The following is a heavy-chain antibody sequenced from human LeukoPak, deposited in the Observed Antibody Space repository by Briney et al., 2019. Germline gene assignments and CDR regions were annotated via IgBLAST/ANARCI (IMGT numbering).Heavy chain of an antibody. Sequence: ASVTVSFKFSGYTLIELSMHWVRQAPGKGLEWMGSFDREEGKTIDAQKFQGRVTMTEDTSTDTAYMELSSLRSEDTAVYYCATGVGPTHPHYYYSYMDVWGKGTTVTVSS. CDR2: FDREEGKT. CDR3: ATGVGPTHPHYYYSYMDV. V-gene: IGHV1-24*01. CDR1: GYTLIELS. D-gene: IGHD1-26*01. J-gene: IGHJ6*03.